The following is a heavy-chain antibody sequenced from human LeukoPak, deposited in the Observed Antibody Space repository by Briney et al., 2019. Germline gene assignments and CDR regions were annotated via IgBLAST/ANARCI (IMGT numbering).Heavy chain of an antibody. CDR2: LYTSGST. D-gene: IGHD3-10*01. V-gene: IGHV4-61*02. CDR3: ARARKAGGIITQVYGMDV. CDR1: GGSISSGSFY. Sequence: SQTLSLTCTVSGGSISSGSFYWSWIRQPAGKGLEWIGRLYTSGSTNYNPSLKSRVTISVDTSKNQFSLKMSSVTAADTAVYYCARARKAGGIITQVYGMDVWGQGATVTVSS. J-gene: IGHJ6*02.